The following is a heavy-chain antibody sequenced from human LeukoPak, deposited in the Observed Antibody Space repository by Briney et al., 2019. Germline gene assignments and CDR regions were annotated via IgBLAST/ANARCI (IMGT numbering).Heavy chain of an antibody. Sequence: GGSLRLSCAASGFTFSSYAMHWVRQAPGKGLEYVSAISSNGGSTYYANSVKGRFTISRDNSKNTLYLQMGSLRAEDMAVYYCAREPIAYYYYMDVWGKGTTVAVSS. CDR1: GFTFSSYA. J-gene: IGHJ6*03. V-gene: IGHV3-64*01. CDR3: AREPIAYYYYMDV. CDR2: ISSNGGST. D-gene: IGHD6-13*01.